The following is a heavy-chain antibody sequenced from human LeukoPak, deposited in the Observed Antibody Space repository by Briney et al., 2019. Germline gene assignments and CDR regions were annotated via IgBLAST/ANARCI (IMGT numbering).Heavy chain of an antibody. D-gene: IGHD6-19*01. CDR3: ASLPPRQWLGDY. V-gene: IGHV1-2*02. Sequence: ASVKVSCKASGYTFTGYYMHWVRQAPGQGLEWMGWINPNSGGTNYAQKFQGRATMTRDTSISTAYMELSRLRSDDTAVYYCASLPPRQWLGDYWGRGTLVTVSS. J-gene: IGHJ4*02. CDR1: GYTFTGYY. CDR2: INPNSGGT.